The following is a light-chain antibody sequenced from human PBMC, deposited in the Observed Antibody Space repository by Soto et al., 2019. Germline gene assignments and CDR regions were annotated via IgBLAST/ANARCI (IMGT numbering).Light chain of an antibody. J-gene: IGLJ1*01. CDR3: SSYASTSPYV. Sequence: QSVLTQPASVSGSPGHSITISCTGTSSDVGGYNYVSWYQQHPGKAPKLMIHGVTNRPSGVSDRFSGSKSGNTASLTISGLQAEDEADYYCSSYASTSPYVFGTGTKVTVL. CDR2: GVT. V-gene: IGLV2-14*01. CDR1: SSDVGGYNY.